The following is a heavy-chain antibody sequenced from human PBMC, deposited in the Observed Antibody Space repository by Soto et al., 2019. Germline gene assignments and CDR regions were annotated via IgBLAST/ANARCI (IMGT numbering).Heavy chain of an antibody. V-gene: IGHV3-23*01. D-gene: IGHD1-7*01. J-gene: IGHJ1*01. Sequence: GGSLRLSCAASGFTFSVYAMSWVRQAPGKGLEWVSAISSNGGRTFYADSLRGRFTISRDNSKSALYLQMNNLRAEETAIYYCAKYSELPYEAYLQQWGQGTLVTVSS. CDR2: ISSNGGRT. CDR3: AKYSELPYEAYLQQ. CDR1: GFTFSVYA.